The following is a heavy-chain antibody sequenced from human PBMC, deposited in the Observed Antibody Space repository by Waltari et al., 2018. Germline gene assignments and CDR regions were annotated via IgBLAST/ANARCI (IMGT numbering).Heavy chain of an antibody. Sequence: QVQLQQWGAGLLKPSETLSLTCAVYGGSFSGYYWSWIRQPPGKGLEWIGEINHSGSTNYNPSLKIRVTISVDTSKNQFSLKLSSVTAADTAVYYCARGVRYYGSGRPPPYFDYWGQGTLVTVSS. CDR3: ARGVRYYGSGRPPPYFDY. V-gene: IGHV4-34*01. CDR1: GGSFSGYY. CDR2: INHSGST. D-gene: IGHD3-10*01. J-gene: IGHJ4*02.